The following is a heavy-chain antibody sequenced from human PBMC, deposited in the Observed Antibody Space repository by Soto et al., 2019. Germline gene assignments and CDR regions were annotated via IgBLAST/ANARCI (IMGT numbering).Heavy chain of an antibody. CDR1: GGSISSYY. Sequence: QVQLQESGPGLVKPSATLSLTCTVSGGSISSYYWSWIRQPPGKGLECIGYIYYSGSTNYNPSLKSRVTISVDTSKNQFSLKLSSVTAADTAVYYCASSSGGDWFDPWGQGTLVAVSS. J-gene: IGHJ5*02. CDR3: ASSSGGDWFDP. V-gene: IGHV4-59*01. CDR2: IYYSGST. D-gene: IGHD6-6*01.